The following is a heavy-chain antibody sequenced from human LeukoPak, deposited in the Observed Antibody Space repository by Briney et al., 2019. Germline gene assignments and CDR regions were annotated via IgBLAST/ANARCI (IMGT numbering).Heavy chain of an antibody. J-gene: IGHJ4*02. Sequence: GASVKVSCKASGYTFTSYGISWVRQAPGQGLEWMGGIIPIFGTANYAQKFQDRVTITADESTSTAYMELSSLRSEDTAVYYCAREVAGGIAAAGTLDYWGQGTLVTVSS. V-gene: IGHV1-69*13. CDR3: AREVAGGIAAAGTLDY. D-gene: IGHD6-13*01. CDR1: GYTFTSYG. CDR2: IIPIFGTA.